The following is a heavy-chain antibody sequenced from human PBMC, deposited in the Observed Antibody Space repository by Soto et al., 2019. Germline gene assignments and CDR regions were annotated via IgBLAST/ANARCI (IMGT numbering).Heavy chain of an antibody. CDR2: IYWDDDK. CDR1: GFSLTTRGVG. J-gene: IGHJ5*02. D-gene: IGHD3-16*01. CDR3: AHIPNYYQYDWFDP. V-gene: IGHV2-5*02. Sequence: QITLKESGPTLVKPTQTLTLTCTFSGFSLTTRGVGVGWIRQPPGKALECLALIYWDDDKRYSPSLQSRLSITKDTSKNQVVLTMTNVDPVDTATYYCAHIPNYYQYDWFDPWGQGTRVSVS.